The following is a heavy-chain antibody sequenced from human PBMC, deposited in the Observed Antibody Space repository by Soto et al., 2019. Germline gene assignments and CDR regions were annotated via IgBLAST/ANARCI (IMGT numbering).Heavy chain of an antibody. J-gene: IGHJ4*02. D-gene: IGHD6-19*01. CDR1: GCTFSSYT. V-gene: IGHV1-69*04. Sequence: GASVKVSCNASGCTFSSYTISWVRQAPGQGLEWMGRIIPILGIANYAQKFQGRVTITADKSTSTAYMELSSLRSEDTAVYYCARDQYSSGWYVDYWGQGTLVTVSS. CDR3: ARDQYSSGWYVDY. CDR2: IIPILGIA.